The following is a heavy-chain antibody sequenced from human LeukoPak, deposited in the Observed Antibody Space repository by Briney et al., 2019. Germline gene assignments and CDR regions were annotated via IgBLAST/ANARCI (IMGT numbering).Heavy chain of an antibody. CDR1: GFTSSSYD. V-gene: IGHV3-13*01. D-gene: IGHD3-10*01. CDR3: ARSAGSYGMDV. CDR2: IGTAGDT. J-gene: IGHJ6*02. Sequence: QAGGSLRLSCAASGFTSSSYDMHWVRQATGKGLEWVSAIGTAGDTYYPGSVKGRFTISRENAKNSLYLQMNSLRAGDTAVYYCARSAGSYGMDVWGQGTTVTVSS.